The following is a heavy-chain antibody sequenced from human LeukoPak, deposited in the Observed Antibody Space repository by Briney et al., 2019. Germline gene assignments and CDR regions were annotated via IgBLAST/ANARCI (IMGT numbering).Heavy chain of an antibody. D-gene: IGHD3-10*01. Sequence: PGGSLRLSCAASGFTFSSYGMHWVRQAPGKGLEWVAVIWYDGSNKYYADSVKGRFTISRDNSKNTLYLQMNSLRAEDTAVYYCARVGGGWFGELYPNYYGMDVWGQGTTVTVSS. CDR2: IWYDGSNK. CDR1: GFTFSSYG. CDR3: ARVGGGWFGELYPNYYGMDV. V-gene: IGHV3-33*01. J-gene: IGHJ6*02.